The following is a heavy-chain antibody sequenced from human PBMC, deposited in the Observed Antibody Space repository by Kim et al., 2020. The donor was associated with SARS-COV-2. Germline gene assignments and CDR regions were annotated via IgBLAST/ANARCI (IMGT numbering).Heavy chain of an antibody. J-gene: IGHJ6*02. CDR3: ARQEGLRYFDWSYYYYGMDV. CDR2: IYYSGST. CDR1: GGSISSSSYY. Sequence: SETLSLTCTVSGGSISSSSYYWGWIRQPPGKGVEWIGSIYYSGSTYYNPSLKSRVTISVDTSKNQFSLKLSSVTAADTAVYYCARQEGLRYFDWSYYYYGMDVWGQGTTVTVSS. V-gene: IGHV4-39*01. D-gene: IGHD3-9*01.